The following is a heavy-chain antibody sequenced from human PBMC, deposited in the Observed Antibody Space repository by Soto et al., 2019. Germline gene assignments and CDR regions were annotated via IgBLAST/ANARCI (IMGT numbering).Heavy chain of an antibody. CDR2: ISYDGSNK. D-gene: IGHD6-19*01. V-gene: IGHV3-30-3*01. J-gene: IGHJ4*02. Sequence: PGGSLRLSCAASGFTFSSYAMHWVRQAPGKGLEWVAVISYDGSNKYYADSVKGRFTISRDNSKNTLYLQMNSLRAEDTAVYYCAIDSGPHTYSLDSNGRPGGYWGQGTLVTVSS. CDR1: GFTFSSYA. CDR3: AIDSGPHTYSLDSNGRPGGY.